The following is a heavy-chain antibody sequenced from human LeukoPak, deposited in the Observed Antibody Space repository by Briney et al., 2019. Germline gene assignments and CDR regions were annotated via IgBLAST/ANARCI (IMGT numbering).Heavy chain of an antibody. CDR1: GFTLSTYA. Sequence: GGSLRLSCAASGFTLSTYAMSWVRQAPGKGLEWVSSISGSGGSTYYADSVKGHFTISRDNSKNTLNLQMNSLRAEDTAVYYCAKSAQLLWFGELLSFFDHWGQGTLVTVSS. CDR2: ISGSGGST. V-gene: IGHV3-23*01. J-gene: IGHJ4*02. D-gene: IGHD3-10*01. CDR3: AKSAQLLWFGELLSFFDH.